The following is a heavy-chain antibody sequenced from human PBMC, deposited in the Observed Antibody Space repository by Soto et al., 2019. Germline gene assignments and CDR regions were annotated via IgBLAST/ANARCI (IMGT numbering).Heavy chain of an antibody. CDR2: ISAYNGNT. J-gene: IGHJ3*02. D-gene: IGHD3-3*01. CDR3: ARELRILEWFDGFDI. V-gene: IGHV1-18*01. CDR1: GYRLTRDV. Sequence: APVKVSRKGAGYRLTRDVINCVRQAPRQGLEWMGWISAYNGNTNYAQKLQGRVTMTTDTSTSTAFMELRSLRSDDTAVYYCARELRILEWFDGFDIWGQGTTDTVTS.